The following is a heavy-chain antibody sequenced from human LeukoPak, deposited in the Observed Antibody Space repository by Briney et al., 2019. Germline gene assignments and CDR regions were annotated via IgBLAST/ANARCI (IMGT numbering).Heavy chain of an antibody. D-gene: IGHD2-2*01. Sequence: PSETLSLTCTVSGGSISSYYWSWIRQPPGKGLEWIGYIYYSGSTNYNPSLKSRVTISVDTSKNQFSLKLSSVTAADTAVYYCARGSPYCSSTSCGYNWFDPWGQGTLVTVSS. CDR2: IYYSGST. J-gene: IGHJ5*02. V-gene: IGHV4-59*01. CDR3: ARGSPYCSSTSCGYNWFDP. CDR1: GGSISSYY.